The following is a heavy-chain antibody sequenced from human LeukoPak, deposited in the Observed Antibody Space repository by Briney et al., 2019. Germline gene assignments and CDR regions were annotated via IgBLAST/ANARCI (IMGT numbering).Heavy chain of an antibody. CDR1: GFTFDDYA. CDR3: AKAPYCGGDCYSGPDY. J-gene: IGHJ4*02. D-gene: IGHD2-21*02. CDR2: ISWDGGST. V-gene: IGHV3-43D*03. Sequence: GGSLRLSCAASGFTFDDYATHWVRQAPGKGLEWVSLISWDGGSTYYADSVKGRFTISRDNSKNSLYLQMNGLRAEDTALYYCAKAPYCGGDCYSGPDYWGQGTLVTVS.